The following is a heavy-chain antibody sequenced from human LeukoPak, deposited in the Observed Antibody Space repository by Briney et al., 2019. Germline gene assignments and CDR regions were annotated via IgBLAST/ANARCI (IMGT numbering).Heavy chain of an antibody. D-gene: IGHD3-16*01. CDR2: ISSSSSYI. V-gene: IGHV3-21*01. Sequence: GGSLRLSCAASGFTFSSYSMNWVRQAPGKGLEWVSSISSSSSYIYYADSVKGRFTISRDNAKNSLYLQMNSLRAEDTAVYYCAREVNLGDYFDYWGQGTLVTVSS. CDR1: GFTFSSYS. J-gene: IGHJ4*02. CDR3: AREVNLGDYFDY.